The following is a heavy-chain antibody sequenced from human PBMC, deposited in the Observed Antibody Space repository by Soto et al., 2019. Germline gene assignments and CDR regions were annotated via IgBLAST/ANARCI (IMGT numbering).Heavy chain of an antibody. CDR2: ISWNSGSI. Sequence: EVQLVESGGGLVQPGRSLRLSCASSGFTFDDYAMHWVRQAPGKGLEWVSGISWNSGSIGYADSVKGRFTISRDNAKNSLYLQMNSLRAEDKALYYCEKVYRYFWSGYQEYYFDYWGQGTLVTVSS. CDR3: EKVYRYFWSGYQEYYFDY. V-gene: IGHV3-9*01. D-gene: IGHD3-3*01. CDR1: GFTFDDYA. J-gene: IGHJ4*02.